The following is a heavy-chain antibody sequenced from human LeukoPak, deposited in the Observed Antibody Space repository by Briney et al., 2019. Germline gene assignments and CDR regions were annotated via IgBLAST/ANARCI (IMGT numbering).Heavy chain of an antibody. CDR1: GGYMTGYY. D-gene: IGHD2-21*02. V-gene: IGHV4-59*08. CDR2: VHSSGGT. J-gene: IGHJ5*02. CDR3: AKLANCGDDCYDRPHWFDP. Sequence: PSETLSLTCTVSGGYMTGYYWAWIRQPPGKRLEWIGDVHSSGGTKYNPSLRSRVTVSIDMSKNQFSLNLRSVTAADTAAYYCAKLANCGDDCYDRPHWFDPWGQGRLVTVSS.